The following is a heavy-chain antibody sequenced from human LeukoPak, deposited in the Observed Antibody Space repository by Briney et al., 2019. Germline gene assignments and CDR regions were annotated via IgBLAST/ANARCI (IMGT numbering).Heavy chain of an antibody. CDR2: IKQDGSEK. Sequence: PGGSLRLSCAASGFTFSSYWMSWVRQAPGKGLEWVANIKQDGSEKYYVDSVKGRFTISRDNAKNSLYLQMNSLRAEDTAVYYCARDFIGSSPYYFDYWGQGTLVTVSS. J-gene: IGHJ4*02. CDR3: ARDFIGSSPYYFDY. CDR1: GFTFSSYW. D-gene: IGHD3-10*01. V-gene: IGHV3-7*01.